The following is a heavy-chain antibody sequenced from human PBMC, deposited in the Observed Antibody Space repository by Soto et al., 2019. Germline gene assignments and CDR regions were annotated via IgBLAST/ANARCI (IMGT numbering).Heavy chain of an antibody. J-gene: IGHJ4*02. Sequence: GASVKVSCKASGYTFTGYYMHWVRQAPGQGLEWMGWINPNSGGTNYAQKFQGWVTMTRDTSISTAYMELSRLRSDDTAVYYCARALGGPPRGQTTIDYWGQGTLVTVSS. CDR1: GYTFTGYY. V-gene: IGHV1-2*04. CDR3: ARALGGPPRGQTTIDY. CDR2: INPNSGGT. D-gene: IGHD4-17*01.